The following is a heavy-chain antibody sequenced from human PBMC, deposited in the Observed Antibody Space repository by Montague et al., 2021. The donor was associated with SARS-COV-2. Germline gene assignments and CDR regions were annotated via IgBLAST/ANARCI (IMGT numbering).Heavy chain of an antibody. D-gene: IGHD3-10*01. J-gene: IGHJ4*02. CDR1: GGSISSSSYY. V-gene: IGHV4-39*01. Sequence: SETLSLTCTVSGGSISSSSYYWGWICQPPGKGLEWIGSIYDSGSTYYNPSLKSRVTISVDTSKNQFSLKLSSVTAADTAVYYCARESGSGSYLVYWGQGTLVTVSS. CDR3: ARESGSGSYLVY. CDR2: IYDSGST.